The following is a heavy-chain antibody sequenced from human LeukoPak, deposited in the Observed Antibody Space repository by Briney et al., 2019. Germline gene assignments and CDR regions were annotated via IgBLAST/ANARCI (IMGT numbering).Heavy chain of an antibody. J-gene: IGHJ4*02. CDR2: INPNSGAT. D-gene: IGHD2-2*01. CDR1: GYTFIDYY. Sequence: DSVKVSCKSSGYTFIDYYIHWVRQAPGQGLEWMGWINPNSGATKYAQKFQGRVSMTRDTSINTAYMDLTNLRSDDTAIFYCARVKKLMPEFEFWGQGTLVTVSS. V-gene: IGHV1-2*02. CDR3: ARVKKLMPEFEF.